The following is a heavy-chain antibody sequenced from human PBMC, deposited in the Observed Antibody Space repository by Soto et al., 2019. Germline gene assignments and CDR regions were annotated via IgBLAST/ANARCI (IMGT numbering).Heavy chain of an antibody. J-gene: IGHJ6*02. V-gene: IGHV1-69*12. D-gene: IGHD2-2*01. CDR2: IIPTFGTA. CDR1: GGTFSSYA. CDR3: ARHVPAAGYYYGMDV. Sequence: QVQLVQSGAEVKKPGSSVKVSCKASGGTFSSYAISWVRQAPGQGLEWMGGIIPTFGTANYAQKFQGRVTITADESTSTAYMVLSSRRSEDKAVYYCARHVPAAGYYYGMDVWGQGTTVTVSS.